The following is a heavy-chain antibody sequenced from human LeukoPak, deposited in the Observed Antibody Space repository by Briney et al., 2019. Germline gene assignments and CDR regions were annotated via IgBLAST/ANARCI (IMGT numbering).Heavy chain of an antibody. J-gene: IGHJ6*04. CDR3: ARNFPGRTEDV. CDR1: GGSVSSYY. Sequence: SETLSLTCSVSGGSVSSYYWSWIRQPPGKGLEWIGYIFNTGITSYNPSLNSRVIISVDTSKNQFSLKIYSVTAADTAVYYCARNFPGRTEDVWGKGTTVTVSS. CDR2: IFNTGIT. V-gene: IGHV4-59*02.